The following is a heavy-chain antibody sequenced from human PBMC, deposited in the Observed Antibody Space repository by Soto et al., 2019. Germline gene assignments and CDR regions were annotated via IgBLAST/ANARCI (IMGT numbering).Heavy chain of an antibody. CDR1: GFTFSSYG. V-gene: IGHV3-30*18. D-gene: IGHD2-21*02. J-gene: IGHJ4*02. CDR2: ISYDGSNK. CDR3: AKRYCGGDCYWGIDY. Sequence: GSLRLSCAASGFTFSSYGMHWVRKAPGKGLEWVAVISYDGSNKYYADSVKGRFTISRDNSKNTLYLQMNSLRAEDTAVYYCAKRYCGGDCYWGIDYWGQGTLVTVSS.